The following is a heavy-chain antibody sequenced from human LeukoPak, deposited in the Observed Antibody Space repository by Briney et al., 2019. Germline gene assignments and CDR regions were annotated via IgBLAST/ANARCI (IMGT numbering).Heavy chain of an antibody. Sequence: ASLKVSCKAAGYTFTSYGISWVRRSPGQGLEWMGWISAYNGNTNYAQKLQGRVTMTTDTSTSTAYMELRSLRSDDTAVYYCARWRGYYYNSSGYYPFDYWGQGTLVTVSS. J-gene: IGHJ4*02. D-gene: IGHD3-22*01. CDR1: GYTFTSYG. CDR2: ISAYNGNT. CDR3: ARWRGYYYNSSGYYPFDY. V-gene: IGHV1-18*01.